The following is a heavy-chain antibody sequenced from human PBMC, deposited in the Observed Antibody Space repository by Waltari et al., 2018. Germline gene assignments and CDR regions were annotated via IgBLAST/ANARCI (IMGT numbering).Heavy chain of an antibody. D-gene: IGHD6-19*01. Sequence: QLQLQESGPGLVKPSETLSLTCTVSGGSISSSTSYWGWIRQPPGKGLAWIGSIFFSGTTYYNPALKSRVTISVYTSKNQFSLKLSSVTAADTAVYYCARAVARNYLLNYFDYWGQGTLVTVSS. CDR3: ARAVARNYLLNYFDY. CDR2: IFFSGTT. V-gene: IGHV4-39*01. CDR1: GGSISSSTSY. J-gene: IGHJ4*02.